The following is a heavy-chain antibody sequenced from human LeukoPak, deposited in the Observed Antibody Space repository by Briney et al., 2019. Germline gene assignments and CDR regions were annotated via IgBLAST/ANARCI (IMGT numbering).Heavy chain of an antibody. CDR1: GFTFSTYS. CDR3: ARRLELTRVYYSDY. CDR2: ISYSSNSI. Sequence: GGSLRLSCAASGFTFSTYSMTWVRQAPGKGLEWVSYISYSSNSIYYADSVKGRFTISRDNAENSLYLQLNSLRAEDTAVYYCARRLELTRVYYSDYWGQGTLVTVSS. J-gene: IGHJ4*02. D-gene: IGHD3-3*02. V-gene: IGHV3-48*04.